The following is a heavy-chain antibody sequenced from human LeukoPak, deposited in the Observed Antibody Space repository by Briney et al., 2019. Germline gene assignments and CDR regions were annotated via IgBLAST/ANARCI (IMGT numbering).Heavy chain of an antibody. Sequence: GGSLRLSCAASGFTFSSYWMSWVRQAPGKGLEWVANIKQDGSEKYYVDSVKGRFTISRDNAKNSLYLQMNSLRAEDTAGYYCARGSLWSRGYYYGMDVWGKGTTVTVSS. J-gene: IGHJ6*04. D-gene: IGHD3-10*01. CDR3: ARGSLWSRGYYYGMDV. V-gene: IGHV3-7*03. CDR2: IKQDGSEK. CDR1: GFTFSSYW.